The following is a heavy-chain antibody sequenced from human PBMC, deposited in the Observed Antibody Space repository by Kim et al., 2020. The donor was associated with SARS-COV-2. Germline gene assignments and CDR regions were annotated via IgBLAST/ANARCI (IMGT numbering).Heavy chain of an antibody. V-gene: IGHV4-34*01. CDR3: ARGQDFWSGFDFDY. J-gene: IGHJ4*02. Sequence: SETLSLTCAVYGGSFSGYYWSWIRQPPGKGLEWIGEINHSGSTNYNPSLKSRVTISVDTSKNQFSLKLSSVTAADTAVYYCARGQDFWSGFDFDYWGQGTLVTVSS. D-gene: IGHD3-3*01. CDR1: GGSFSGYY. CDR2: INHSGST.